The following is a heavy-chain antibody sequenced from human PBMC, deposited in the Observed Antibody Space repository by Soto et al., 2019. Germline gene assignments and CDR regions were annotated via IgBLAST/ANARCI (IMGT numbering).Heavy chain of an antibody. CDR3: AKLGSLGHPYYYGMDV. D-gene: IGHD3-16*01. CDR1: TFTFSDYY. CDR2: ISGGGTSI. V-gene: IGHV3-11*01. Sequence: GVLRLSCAASTFTFSDYYMSWIRQAPGKGLEWVSCISGGGTSIYYADSVKGRFSVSRDNAKTSLYLQMNSLRAEDTAVYYCAKLGSLGHPYYYGMDVWGPGTTVTVSS. J-gene: IGHJ6*02.